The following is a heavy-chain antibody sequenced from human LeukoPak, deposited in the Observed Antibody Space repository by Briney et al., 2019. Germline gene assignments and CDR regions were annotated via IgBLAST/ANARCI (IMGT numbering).Heavy chain of an antibody. CDR1: GFTFSTYA. Sequence: GRSLRLSCAASGFTFSTYAMHWVRQAPGKGLEWVALISYDGSNKYYADSVKGRFTISRDNSKNTLYLQMNSLRAEDTAVYYCVRLYYDYVWGSYPYDYWGQGTLVTVSS. D-gene: IGHD3-16*02. V-gene: IGHV3-30-3*01. CDR2: ISYDGSNK. J-gene: IGHJ4*02. CDR3: VRLYYDYVWGSYPYDY.